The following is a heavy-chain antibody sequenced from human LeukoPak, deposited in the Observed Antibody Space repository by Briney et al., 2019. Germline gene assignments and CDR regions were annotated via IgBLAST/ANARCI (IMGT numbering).Heavy chain of an antibody. CDR1: GFTFSHYA. Sequence: GGSLRLSCAASGFTFSHYAMHWARQAPGKGLEWVSSISSGSDYIYYADSVKGRFTISRDNAKNSLYLQMNSLRAEDTAIYYCARDPWGTHAYWGQGTLVTVSS. V-gene: IGHV3-21*01. D-gene: IGHD3-16*01. CDR3: ARDPWGTHAY. J-gene: IGHJ4*02. CDR2: ISSGSDYI.